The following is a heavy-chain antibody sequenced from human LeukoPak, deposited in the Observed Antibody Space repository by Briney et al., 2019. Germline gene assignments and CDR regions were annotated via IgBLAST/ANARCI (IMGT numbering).Heavy chain of an antibody. J-gene: IGHJ4*02. CDR2: IYYSGST. CDR3: ARERTAMVGRDGVTPTSPDY. V-gene: IGHV4-31*03. Sequence: SRTLSLTCTVSGGSISSGGYYWSWIRQHPGKGLEWIGYIYYSGSTYYNPSLKSRVTISVDTSKNQFSLKLSSVTAADTAVYYCARERTAMVGRDGVTPTSPDYWGQGTLVTVSS. D-gene: IGHD5-18*01. CDR1: GGSISSGGYY.